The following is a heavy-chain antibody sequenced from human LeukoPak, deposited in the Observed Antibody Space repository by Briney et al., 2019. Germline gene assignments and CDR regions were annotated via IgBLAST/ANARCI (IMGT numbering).Heavy chain of an antibody. CDR1: GFTFSNYG. D-gene: IGHD2-8*01. CDR2: MSYDGSNK. CDR3: AKVGASEWSIVLGPIEY. Sequence: GGSLRLSCAASGFTFSNYGMHWVRQAPGKGLEWVAVMSYDGSNKYYADSVKGRFTISRDNSKNTLYLQMSSLRAEDTAVYYCAKVGASEWSIVLGPIEYWGQGTLVSVSS. J-gene: IGHJ4*02. V-gene: IGHV3-30*18.